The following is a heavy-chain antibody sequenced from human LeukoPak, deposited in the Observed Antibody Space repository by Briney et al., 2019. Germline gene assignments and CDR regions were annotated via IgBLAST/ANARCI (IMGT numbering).Heavy chain of an antibody. CDR1: GFIFSQFW. CDR3: ARDGLPAARDI. CDR2: INGDGSST. Sequence: AGGSLRLSCAGSGFIFSQFWMQWVRQVPGKGLVWVSRINGDGSSTNYADSVKGRFTISRDNAKNTPYLQMNSLRAEDTAVYYCARDGLPAARDIWGQGTMVTVSS. V-gene: IGHV3-74*01. D-gene: IGHD6-6*01. J-gene: IGHJ3*02.